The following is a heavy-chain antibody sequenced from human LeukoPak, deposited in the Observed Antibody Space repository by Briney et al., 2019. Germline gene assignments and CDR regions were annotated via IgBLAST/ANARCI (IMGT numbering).Heavy chain of an antibody. CDR2: INSDGSSA. J-gene: IGHJ6*02. D-gene: IGHD5-12*01. CDR1: GFTFSTYW. V-gene: IGHV3-74*01. Sequence: GGSLRLSCAASGFTFSTYWMHWVRQAPGKGLVWVSRINSDGSSATYADSVKGRFTISRDNAKNTLYLQMNSLRAEDTAVYYCARAGDIVTTMGVWGQGTTVTVSS. CDR3: ARAGDIVTTMGV.